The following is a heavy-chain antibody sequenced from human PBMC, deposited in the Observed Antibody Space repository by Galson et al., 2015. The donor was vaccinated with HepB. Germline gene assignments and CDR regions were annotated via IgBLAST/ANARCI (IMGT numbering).Heavy chain of an antibody. J-gene: IGHJ4*02. CDR1: GGTFSSYA. CDR2: IIPIFGTA. CDR3: ARDLGYCSGGSCAAGFDY. Sequence: SVKVSCKASGGTFSSYAISWVRQAPGQGLEWMGGIIPIFGTANYAQKFQGRVTITADESTSTAYMELSSLRSEDTAVYYCARDLGYCSGGSCAAGFDYWGQGTLVTVSS. V-gene: IGHV1-69*13. D-gene: IGHD2-15*01.